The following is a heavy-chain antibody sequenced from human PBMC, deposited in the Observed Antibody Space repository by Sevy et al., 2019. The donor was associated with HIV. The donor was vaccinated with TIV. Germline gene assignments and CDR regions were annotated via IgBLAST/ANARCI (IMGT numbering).Heavy chain of an antibody. Sequence: GGSLRLSCAASGFTFDDYAMHWVRQAPGKGLEWVSGISWNSGSIGYADSVKGRFTISRDNAKNSLYLQMNSLRAEDTALYYCAKDIGHIVVVTAISRGRGNYGMDVWGQGTTVTVSS. CDR2: ISWNSGSI. V-gene: IGHV3-9*01. D-gene: IGHD2-21*02. CDR1: GFTFDDYA. CDR3: AKDIGHIVVVTAISRGRGNYGMDV. J-gene: IGHJ6*02.